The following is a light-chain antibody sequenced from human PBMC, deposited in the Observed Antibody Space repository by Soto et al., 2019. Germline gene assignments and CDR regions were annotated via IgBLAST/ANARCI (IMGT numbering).Light chain of an antibody. V-gene: IGLV1-51*02. CDR3: GTWDGSLSGGV. CDR2: ENN. Sequence: HSVLTQPPSVSAAPGQKVTISCSGSSSNIGNNYVSWYQQLPGTAPKLLIYENNKRPSGIPDRFSGSKSGTSATLGITGLQTGDEADYYCGTWDGSLSGGVFGTGTKLTVL. CDR1: SSNIGNNY. J-gene: IGLJ1*01.